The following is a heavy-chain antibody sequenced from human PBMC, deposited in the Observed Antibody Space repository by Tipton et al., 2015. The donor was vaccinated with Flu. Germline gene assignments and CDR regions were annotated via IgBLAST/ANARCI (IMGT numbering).Heavy chain of an antibody. CDR3: VRDIRMVGDPHSFDS. Sequence: AVSGFTFSDYYMSWVRQSPEKGLEWLSYLSGGGDDIIYADSMKGRFTISRDNSRNSLYLQMDSLRAEDTAVYYCVRDIRMVGDPHSFDSWGQGTLVTVSS. J-gene: IGHJ4*02. CDR1: GFTFSDYY. CDR2: LSGGGDDI. D-gene: IGHD1-26*01. V-gene: IGHV3-11*01.